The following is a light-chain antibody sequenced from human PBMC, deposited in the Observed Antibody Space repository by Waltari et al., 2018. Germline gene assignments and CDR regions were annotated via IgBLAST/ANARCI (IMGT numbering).Light chain of an antibody. J-gene: IGLJ2*01. CDR3: QSADSSGSYVL. CDR1: ALPKQF. CDR2: RDT. Sequence: SYAPTQPPSASASPGQTARITCSGNALPKQFAYWYQRKPGQAPVLVIYRDTGRPSGIPARFSGSSSGTTVTLTINGVQAEDEADYYCQSADSSGSYVLFGGGTTLTVL. V-gene: IGLV3-25*03.